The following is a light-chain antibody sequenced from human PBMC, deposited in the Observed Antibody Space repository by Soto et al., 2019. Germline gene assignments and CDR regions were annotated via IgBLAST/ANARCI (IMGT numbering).Light chain of an antibody. J-gene: IGKJ5*01. CDR2: DTS. Sequence: EVLLTQCPATLSLSPGEGATRSCRASQGIGATLAWYQHKPGQTPRLLIYDTSARATGVPARFSGSGSGTEFTLTISSLKSEDFAVYYCQQYNNWHTPTFGQGTRLEIK. V-gene: IGKV3-15*01. CDR1: QGIGAT. CDR3: QQYNNWHTPT.